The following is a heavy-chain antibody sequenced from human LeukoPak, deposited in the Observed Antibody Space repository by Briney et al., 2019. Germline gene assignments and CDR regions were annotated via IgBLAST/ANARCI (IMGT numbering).Heavy chain of an antibody. D-gene: IGHD3-22*01. CDR1: GFTFSDYY. CDR3: GRSQNYNDSSGYSY. J-gene: IGHJ4*02. V-gene: IGHV3-11*04. Sequence: GGSLRLSCAASGFTFSDYYMSWIRQAPGKGLEWVSYISSSGSTIYYADSVKGRFTVSRDNAKKSLYLQMNSLRAEDTAVYYCGRSQNYNDSSGYSYWGQGTLVPVSS. CDR2: ISSSGSTI.